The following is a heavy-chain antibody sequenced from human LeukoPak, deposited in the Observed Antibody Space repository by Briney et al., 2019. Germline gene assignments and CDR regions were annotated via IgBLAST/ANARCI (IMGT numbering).Heavy chain of an antibody. Sequence: GGSLRLSCAASGFTFDDYAMHWVRQAPGKGLEWVSGISWNSGSIGYADSVKGRFTISRDNAKNSPYLQMNSLRAEDTALYYCAKDRIAAAGTLSYYFDYWGQGTLVTVSS. D-gene: IGHD6-13*01. CDR2: ISWNSGSI. J-gene: IGHJ4*02. CDR1: GFTFDDYA. V-gene: IGHV3-9*01. CDR3: AKDRIAAAGTLSYYFDY.